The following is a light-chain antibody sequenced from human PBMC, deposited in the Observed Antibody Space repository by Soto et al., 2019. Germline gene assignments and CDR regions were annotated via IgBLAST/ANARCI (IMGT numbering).Light chain of an antibody. CDR2: DVT. CDR1: SSDVGAYDY. J-gene: IGLJ1*01. Sequence: QSVLTQPASVSGSLGQSITISCTGTSSDVGAYDYVSWYQQYPGKVPKLIIYDVTYRPSGVSNRFSGSKSGNTASLTISGLQAEDETDNYCISQTSSGTRVFAPGTKLTVL. CDR3: ISQTSSGTRV. V-gene: IGLV2-14*03.